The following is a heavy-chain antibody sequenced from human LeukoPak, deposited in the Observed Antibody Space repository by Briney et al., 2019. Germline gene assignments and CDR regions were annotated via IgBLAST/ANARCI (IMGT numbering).Heavy chain of an antibody. CDR2: ITWNGGST. V-gene: IGHV3-20*04. Sequence: GGSLRLSCAASGFTFDDYGMNWVRQAPGKGLEWVSGITWNGGSTGYTDSVKGRFTISRDYAKNSLYLQMNSLRAEDTALYYCARDLLYVASSGYYPFDYWGQGTLVTVSS. CDR3: ARDLLYVASSGYYPFDY. CDR1: GFTFDDYG. D-gene: IGHD3-22*01. J-gene: IGHJ4*02.